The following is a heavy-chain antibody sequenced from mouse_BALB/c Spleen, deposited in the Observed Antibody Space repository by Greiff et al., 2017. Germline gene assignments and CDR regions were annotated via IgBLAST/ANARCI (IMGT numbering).Heavy chain of an antibody. CDR2: IWAGGST. J-gene: IGHJ4*01. Sequence: QVQLKESGPGLVAPSQSLSITCTVSGFSLTSYGVHWVRQPPGKGLEWLGVIWAGGSTNYNSALMSRLSISKDNSKSQVFLKMNSLQTDDTAMYYCARDDGNYGYAIDYWGQGTSVTVSS. D-gene: IGHD2-1*01. CDR1: GFSLTSYG. V-gene: IGHV2-9*02. CDR3: ARDDGNYGYAIDY.